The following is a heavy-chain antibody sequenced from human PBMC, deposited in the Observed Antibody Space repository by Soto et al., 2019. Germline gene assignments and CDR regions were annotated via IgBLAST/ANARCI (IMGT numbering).Heavy chain of an antibody. Sequence: GASVQVSCKASGYTFTGYYMHWVRQAPGQGLEWMGWINPNSGGTNYAQKFQGWVTMTRDTSISTAYMELSRLRSDDTAVYYCARATTNKGYDFDICGQGTMVTVSS. CDR1: GYTFTGYY. CDR2: INPNSGGT. V-gene: IGHV1-2*04. CDR3: ARATTNKGYDFDI. J-gene: IGHJ3*02.